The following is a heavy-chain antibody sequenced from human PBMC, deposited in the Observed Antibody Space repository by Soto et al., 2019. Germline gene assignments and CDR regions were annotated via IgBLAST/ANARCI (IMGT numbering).Heavy chain of an antibody. Sequence: VQLVQSGAEVKKPGSSVKVSCKASGGTFSSYAISWVRQAPGKGLEWVGRIKSKTDGGTTDYAAPVKGRFTISRDDSKNTLYLQMNSLKTEDTAVYYCTTVYCSGGSCYSFGQWGQGTLVTVSS. CDR3: TTVYCSGGSCYSFGQ. D-gene: IGHD2-15*01. J-gene: IGHJ4*02. V-gene: IGHV3-15*01. CDR2: IKSKTDGGTT. CDR1: GGTFSSYA.